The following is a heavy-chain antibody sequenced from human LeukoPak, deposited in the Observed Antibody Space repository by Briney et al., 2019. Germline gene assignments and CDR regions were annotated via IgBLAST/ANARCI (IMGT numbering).Heavy chain of an antibody. D-gene: IGHD3-22*01. J-gene: IGHJ1*01. Sequence: EASVKVSCKTSGYTFTSYYMHWVRQAPGQGLEWMGIINPSGGSTSYAQKFQGGVTMTRDMSTSTVYMELSSLRSEDTAVYYCARVGWYYYDSSGYYRTTEYFQHWGQGTLVTVSS. CDR2: INPSGGST. CDR3: ARVGWYYYDSSGYYRTTEYFQH. V-gene: IGHV1-46*01. CDR1: GYTFTSYY.